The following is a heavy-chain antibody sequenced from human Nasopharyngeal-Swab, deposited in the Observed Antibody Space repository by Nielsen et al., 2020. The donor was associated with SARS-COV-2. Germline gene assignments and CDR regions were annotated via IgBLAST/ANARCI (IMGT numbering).Heavy chain of an antibody. CDR2: ISYDGTNK. CDR3: VKDRIVATNLFDC. D-gene: IGHD5-12*01. Sequence: GGSLRLSCAASGFTFSDYAMHWVRQVPDKGLEWVAVISYDGTNKFYPASVKGRFTISRDNFRNTLSLQMSSLRPEDTGVYFCVKDRIVATNLFDCWGQGTQVTVSS. CDR1: GFTFSDYA. V-gene: IGHV3-30*18. J-gene: IGHJ4*02.